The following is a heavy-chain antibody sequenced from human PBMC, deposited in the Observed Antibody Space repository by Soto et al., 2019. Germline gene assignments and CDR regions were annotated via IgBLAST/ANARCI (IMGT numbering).Heavy chain of an antibody. CDR3: ARAWEAMVTKDYYRMDV. Sequence: GSLRLSCAASGFTFSSYSMNWVRQAPGKGLEWVSSISSSSSYIYYADSVKGRFTISRDNAKNSLYLQMNSLRAEDTAVYYCARAWEAMVTKDYYRMDVWGQGTTVTVSS. V-gene: IGHV3-21*01. CDR2: ISSSSSYI. CDR1: GFTFSSYS. D-gene: IGHD5-18*01. J-gene: IGHJ6*02.